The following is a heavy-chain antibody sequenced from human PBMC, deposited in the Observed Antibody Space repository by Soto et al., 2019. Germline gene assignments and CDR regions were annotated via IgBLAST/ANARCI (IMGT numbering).Heavy chain of an antibody. V-gene: IGHV4-30-2*06. CDR3: ARGGGYDSFDY. D-gene: IGHD5-12*01. J-gene: IGHJ4*02. CDR1: GAPISYGGFS. CDR2: ISHLEST. Sequence: SETLSLTCTVSGAPISYGGFSWSWIRQSPGKGLEWIGYISHLESTYFHPSFKSRLTMSIDRTRNQFSLKLSSVTAADMAVYYCARGGGYDSFDYWGQGVLVTVSS.